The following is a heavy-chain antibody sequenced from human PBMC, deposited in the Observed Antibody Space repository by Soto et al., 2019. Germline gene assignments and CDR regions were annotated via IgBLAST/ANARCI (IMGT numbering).Heavy chain of an antibody. V-gene: IGHV4-30-2*06. CDR3: ARGGGYDSFDY. D-gene: IGHD5-12*01. J-gene: IGHJ4*02. CDR1: GAPISYGGFS. CDR2: ISHLEST. Sequence: SETLSLTCTVSGAPISYGGFSWSWIRQSPGKGLEWIGYISHLESTYFHPSFKSRLTMSIDRTRNQFSLKLSSVTAADMAVYYCARGGGYDSFDYWGQGVLVTVSS.